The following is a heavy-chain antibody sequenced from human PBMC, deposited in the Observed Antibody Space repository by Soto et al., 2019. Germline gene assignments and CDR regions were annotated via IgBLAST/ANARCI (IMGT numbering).Heavy chain of an antibody. CDR1: GGSISSYY. D-gene: IGHD6-13*01. Sequence: SETLSLTCTVSGGSISSYYWSWIRQPPGKGLEWIGYIYYSGSTNYNPSLKSRVTISVDTSKDQFSLKLSSVTAADTAVYYCARAAHSSSWYRWWFDPWGQGTLVTVSS. CDR3: ARAAHSSSWYRWWFDP. J-gene: IGHJ5*02. V-gene: IGHV4-59*01. CDR2: IYYSGST.